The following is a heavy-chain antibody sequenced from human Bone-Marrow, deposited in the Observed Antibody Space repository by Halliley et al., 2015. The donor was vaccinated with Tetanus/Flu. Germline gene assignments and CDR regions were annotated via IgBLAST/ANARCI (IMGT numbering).Heavy chain of an antibody. J-gene: IGHJ4*02. V-gene: IGHV5-51*01. CDR3: ARLRGYSYGYPFDY. D-gene: IGHD5-18*01. CDR2: VFPSDSDA. Sequence: GIVFPSDSDARYSPSFQGQVTISVDKSISTAYLQWSALKASDTATYYCARLRGYSYGYPFDYWGQGTLVTVSS.